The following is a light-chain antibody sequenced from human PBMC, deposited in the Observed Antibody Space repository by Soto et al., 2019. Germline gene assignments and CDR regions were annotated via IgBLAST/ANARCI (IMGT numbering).Light chain of an antibody. J-gene: IGKJ4*01. CDR1: QSVSSSY. Sequence: EILLPQYPVTLSLSPGDSATLSCRASQSVSSSYLAWYQQKPGQAPRLLIYGASSRATGIPDRFSGSGSGTDFTLTISRLEPEDFAVYYCQQYGSSPLTFAGGTKVDI. CDR2: GAS. V-gene: IGKV3-20*01. CDR3: QQYGSSPLT.